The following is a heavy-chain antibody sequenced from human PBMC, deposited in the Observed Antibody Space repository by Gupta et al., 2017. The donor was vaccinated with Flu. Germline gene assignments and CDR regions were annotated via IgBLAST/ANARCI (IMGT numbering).Heavy chain of an antibody. D-gene: IGHD2-2*02. J-gene: IGHJ4*02. CDR1: GFTFSSYA. CDR3: AKCIVVVPAAIPVWSDY. Sequence: EVQLLESGGGLVQPGGSLRLSCAASGFTFSSYAMSWVRQAPGKGLEWVSAISGSGGSTYYADSVKGRFTISRDNSKNTLYLQMNSLRAEDTAVYYCAKCIVVVPAAIPVWSDYWGQGTLVTVSS. V-gene: IGHV3-23*01. CDR2: ISGSGGST.